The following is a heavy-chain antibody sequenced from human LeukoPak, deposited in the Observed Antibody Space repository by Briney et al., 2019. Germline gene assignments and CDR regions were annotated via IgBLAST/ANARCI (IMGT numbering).Heavy chain of an antibody. CDR3: AGHTAMKY. J-gene: IGHJ4*02. D-gene: IGHD5-18*01. CDR1: GFTFSSYG. CDR2: ISSSSSTI. V-gene: IGHV3-48*01. Sequence: GGSLRLSCAASGFTFSSYGMSWVRQAPGKGLEWVSYISSSSSTIYYADSVKGRFTISRDNAKNSLYLQMNSLRAEDTAVYYCAGHTAMKYWGQGTLVTVSS.